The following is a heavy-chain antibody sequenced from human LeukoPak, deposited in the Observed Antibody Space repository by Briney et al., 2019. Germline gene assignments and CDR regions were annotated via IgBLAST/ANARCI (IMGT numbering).Heavy chain of an antibody. CDR1: GYTFTGYF. Sequence: GASVKVSCKASGYTFTGYFMHWVRQAPGQGLEWMGWINPNSGGTNYAQKSQGRVTMTRDTSISTAYMELSRLRSDDTAVYYCARGGSCLFDYWGQGTLVTVSS. J-gene: IGHJ4*02. CDR3: ARGGSCLFDY. D-gene: IGHD2-15*01. CDR2: INPNSGGT. V-gene: IGHV1-2*02.